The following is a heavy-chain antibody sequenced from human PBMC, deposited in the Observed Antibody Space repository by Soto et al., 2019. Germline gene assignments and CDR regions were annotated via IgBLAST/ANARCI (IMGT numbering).Heavy chain of an antibody. J-gene: IGHJ5*02. CDR3: ACSDWFDP. CDR1: VFTFSTYW. Sequence: GWSLRLCCAASVFTFSTYWMHWVRQAPGKGLVWVSRIKSDGSSTTYADSVKGRFTISRDNAKNTLYLQMNSLRVEDTAVYYCACSDWFDPWGQGTLVTVSS. D-gene: IGHD3-10*02. CDR2: IKSDGSST. V-gene: IGHV3-74*01.